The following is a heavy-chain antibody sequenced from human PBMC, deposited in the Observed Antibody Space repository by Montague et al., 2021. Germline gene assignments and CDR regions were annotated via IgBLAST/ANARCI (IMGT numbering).Heavy chain of an antibody. J-gene: IGHJ5*02. CDR2: MFYGGAT. CDR1: SGSIFHAH. Sequence: TLSLTCTVSSGSIFHAHWSWVRQPPGKGLEWLGSMFYGGATSNNPSLKSRVTMSIDTSTNQFSLKLSFVTAADTAVYYCAKQDYFVSGTSYKGFDPWGQGILITVSS. CDR3: AKQDYFVSGTSYKGFDP. D-gene: IGHD3-10*01. V-gene: IGHV4-59*08.